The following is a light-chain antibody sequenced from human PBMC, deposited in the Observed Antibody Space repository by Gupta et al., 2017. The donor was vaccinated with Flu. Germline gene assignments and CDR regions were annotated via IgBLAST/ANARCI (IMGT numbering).Light chain of an antibody. CDR1: LSISTN. V-gene: IGKV3-15*01. CDR2: GAS. CDR3: QQDNNWPPLT. J-gene: IGKJ4*01. Sequence: IVLTQSPATLSVSPGERATLSCRASLSISTNLAWYQQKAGQAPRLLIYGASTRATGIPARFSGSGSGADFTLTISSRQSEDFAVYYCQQDNNWPPLTFGGGTKVEIK.